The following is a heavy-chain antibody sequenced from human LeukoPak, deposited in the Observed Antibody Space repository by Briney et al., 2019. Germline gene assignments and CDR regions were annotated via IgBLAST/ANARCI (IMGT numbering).Heavy chain of an antibody. CDR2: IYHTGSA. V-gene: IGHV4-38-2*01. Sequence: PSETLSLTCSVSGYSFTSGHYWGWIRQPPGKGLEWIANIYHTGSAHYNPSLKSRVTISVDTSKNQFSLKLSSVTAADTAVYYCARSDILTTSTFDPWGQGTLVTVSS. CDR1: GYSFTSGHY. D-gene: IGHD3-9*01. J-gene: IGHJ5*02. CDR3: ARSDILTTSTFDP.